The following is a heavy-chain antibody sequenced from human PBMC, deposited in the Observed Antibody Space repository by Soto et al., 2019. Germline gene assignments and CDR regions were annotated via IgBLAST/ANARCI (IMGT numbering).Heavy chain of an antibody. CDR1: GVNIGGYG. CDR3: AKEFQRDVHAFDL. CDR2: VSQDGTVQ. V-gene: IGHV3-30*18. J-gene: IGHJ3*01. Sequence: LRLSCEATGVNIGGYGMHWIRQAPGRGLEWVAVVSQDGTVQRYLDAVKGRFYISRDNPKNTVFLQMYRLSAEDTAVYFCAKEFQRDVHAFDLWGQGTVVTVS.